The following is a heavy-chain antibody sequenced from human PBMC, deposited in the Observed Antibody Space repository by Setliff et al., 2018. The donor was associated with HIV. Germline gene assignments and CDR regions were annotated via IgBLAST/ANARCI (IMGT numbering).Heavy chain of an antibody. V-gene: IGHV1-69*13. D-gene: IGHD5-18*01. CDR1: GDIFSRYG. CDR3: ARDRSPRGYSYGFFDY. CDR2: IIPIYGTA. J-gene: IGHJ4*02. Sequence: SVKVSCKASGDIFSRYGISWVRQAPGQGLEWMGGIIPIYGTANSAQKFQGRVTITADESTGTAYMELSSMRSEDTAVYYCARDRSPRGYSYGFFDYWGQGTLVTVSS.